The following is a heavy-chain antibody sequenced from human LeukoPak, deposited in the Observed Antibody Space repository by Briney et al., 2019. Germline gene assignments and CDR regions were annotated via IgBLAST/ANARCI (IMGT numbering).Heavy chain of an antibody. CDR1: GFTFSSYW. CDR3: AKGDLGFGRFYFDY. J-gene: IGHJ4*01. V-gene: IGHV3-7*03. CDR2: IKQDGSEK. Sequence: GGSLRLSCAASGFTFSSYWMSWVRQAPGKGLEWVANIKQDGSEKYYVDSVKGRFTISRDNAKNSLYLQMNNLRAEDTAVYYCAKGDLGFGRFYFDYWGHGNLVTVSP. D-gene: IGHD3-16*01.